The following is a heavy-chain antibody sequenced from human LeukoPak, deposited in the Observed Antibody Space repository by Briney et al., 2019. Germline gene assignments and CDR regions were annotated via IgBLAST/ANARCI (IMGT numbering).Heavy chain of an antibody. V-gene: IGHV3-53*01. CDR3: ARDDGIGGPFDY. Sequence: GGSLRLSCAVSGFTVTTNYINWVRQAPGKGLEWVSVIYSGGSTNYADSVKGRFTISRDNSKNTPYLQMNSLRAEDTAVYYCARDDGIGGPFDYWGQGTLVTVSS. D-gene: IGHD4-23*01. CDR2: IYSGGST. J-gene: IGHJ4*02. CDR1: GFTVTTNY.